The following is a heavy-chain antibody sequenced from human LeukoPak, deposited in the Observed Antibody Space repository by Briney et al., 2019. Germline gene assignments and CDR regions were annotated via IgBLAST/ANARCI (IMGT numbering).Heavy chain of an antibody. CDR3: ARVFDSSWYFSAFDI. CDR1: GYTFTGYY. V-gene: IGHV1-2*02. D-gene: IGHD6-13*01. J-gene: IGHJ3*02. CDR2: INPNRGGT. Sequence: ASVKVSCKASGYTFTGYYMHWVRQAPGEGGERMGWINPNRGGTNYAQKFQGRVTMTSDTSISTAYMELSRLRSDDTAVYYCARVFDSSWYFSAFDIWGQGTMVTVSS.